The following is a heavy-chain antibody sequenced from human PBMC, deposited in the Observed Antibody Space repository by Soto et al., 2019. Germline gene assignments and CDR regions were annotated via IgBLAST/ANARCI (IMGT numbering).Heavy chain of an antibody. V-gene: IGHV4-38-2*02. D-gene: IGHD6-19*01. Sequence: PSETLSLTCAVSGYTISTGFNWGGVRRPPGEGRDWRGSVYHGGGIYYSPSLKSRVTIAVDESKHHISLVPSSVTAADTALYYCTRDWGTGCYHLDSWGQGTRVTVPS. CDR1: GYTISTGFN. J-gene: IGHJ4*02. CDR2: VYHGGGI. CDR3: TRDWGTGCYHLDS.